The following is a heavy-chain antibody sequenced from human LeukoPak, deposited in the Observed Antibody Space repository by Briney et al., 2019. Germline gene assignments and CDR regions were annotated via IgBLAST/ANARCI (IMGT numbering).Heavy chain of an antibody. CDR3: ASLSIYDDRDY. CDR2: ITTGGIDL. CDR1: GFSFSAAA. J-gene: IGHJ4*02. D-gene: IGHD2-21*01. Sequence: GGSLRLSCTASGFSFSAAATHWVRQAPGKGLEWVSFITTGGIDLDYADSVRGRFTVSRDNANNTLFLQMNSLIVKDTAVYYCASLSIYDDRDYWGQGTLVTVSS. V-gene: IGHV3-48*01.